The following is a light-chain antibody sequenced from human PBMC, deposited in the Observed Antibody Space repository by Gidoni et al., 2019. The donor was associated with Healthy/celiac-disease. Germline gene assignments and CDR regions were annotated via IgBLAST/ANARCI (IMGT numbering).Light chain of an antibody. J-gene: IGLJ1*01. CDR2: EVS. V-gene: IGLV2-14*01. Sequence: QSALTQPASVSGSPGQSITISCTGTSSDVGCYNYVSWYQQHPGKAPKLMIYEVSNRPSGVPDRFSCSKSGNTASLTISGLQAEDEADYYCSSYTSSSTQVFGTGTKVTVL. CDR3: SSYTSSSTQV. CDR1: SSDVGCYNY.